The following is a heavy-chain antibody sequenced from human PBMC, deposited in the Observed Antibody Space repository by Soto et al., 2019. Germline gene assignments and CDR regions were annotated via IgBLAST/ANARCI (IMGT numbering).Heavy chain of an antibody. J-gene: IGHJ4*02. V-gene: IGHV3-30-3*01. CDR3: ARGAARPGYYFDY. CDR2: ISYDGSNK. Sequence: VGSLRLSCAASGFTFSSYAMHWVRQAPGKGLEWVAVISYDGSNKYYADSVKGRFTISRDNSKNTLYLQMNSLRAEDTAVYYCARGAARPGYYFDYWGQGTLVTVSS. D-gene: IGHD6-6*01. CDR1: GFTFSSYA.